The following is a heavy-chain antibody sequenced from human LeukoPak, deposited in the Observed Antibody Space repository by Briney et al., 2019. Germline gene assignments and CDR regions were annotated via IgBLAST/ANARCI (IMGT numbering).Heavy chain of an antibody. CDR3: AKGGPRWLQFXFDY. CDR1: EFTFSSYG. CDR2: ISFDGNNT. V-gene: IGHV3-30*18. Sequence: GGSLRLSCAASEFTFSSYGMYWVRQAPGKGLEWVAVISFDGNNTYYADSVKGRFTISRDNSKNTLYLQMNSLRAEDTAVYYCAKGGPRWLQFXFDYWGXXTLVTVSS. D-gene: IGHD5-24*01. J-gene: IGHJ4*02.